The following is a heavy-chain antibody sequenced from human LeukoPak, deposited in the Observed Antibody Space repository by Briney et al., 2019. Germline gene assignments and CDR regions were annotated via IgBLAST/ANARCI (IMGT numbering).Heavy chain of an antibody. J-gene: IGHJ4*02. V-gene: IGHV3-30-3*01. CDR1: GFTFSSYA. CDR2: ISYDGSNK. Sequence: GGSLRLSCAASGFTFSSYAMHWVRQAPGKGLEWVAVISYDGSNKYYADSVKGRFTISRDNSKNTLYLQMNSLRAEDTAVYYCASAYGEEGYYFDYWGQGTLVTVSS. CDR3: ASAYGEEGYYFDY. D-gene: IGHD4-17*01.